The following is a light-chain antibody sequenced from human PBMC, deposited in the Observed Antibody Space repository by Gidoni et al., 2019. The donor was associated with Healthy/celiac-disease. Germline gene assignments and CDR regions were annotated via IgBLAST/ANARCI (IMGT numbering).Light chain of an antibody. Sequence: IRTTQSPSSFSSSTGDRVTITCRASQGISSYLAWYQQKPGKAPKLLIYAASTLQSGVPSRFSGSGSGTDFTLTISCLQSEDFANYYCQQYYSYPQTFGQGTKVEIK. CDR3: QQYYSYPQT. CDR2: AAS. V-gene: IGKV1-8*01. CDR1: QGISSY. J-gene: IGKJ1*01.